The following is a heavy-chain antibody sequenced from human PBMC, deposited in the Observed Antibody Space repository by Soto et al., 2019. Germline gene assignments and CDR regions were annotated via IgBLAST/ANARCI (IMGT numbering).Heavy chain of an antibody. V-gene: IGHV3-23*01. Sequence: WGSLGLCCAASGFTVSNKAVNWVRQAPGKGLEWVSGISGTGYGTYYADSVKGRFTISRDSSNNTLYLQMNSLRGEDTAIYYCAKARQAQSHYYYGMDVWGQGTPVTVSS. CDR3: AKARQAQSHYYYGMDV. J-gene: IGHJ6*02. D-gene: IGHD6-19*01. CDR2: ISGTGYGT. CDR1: GFTVSNKA.